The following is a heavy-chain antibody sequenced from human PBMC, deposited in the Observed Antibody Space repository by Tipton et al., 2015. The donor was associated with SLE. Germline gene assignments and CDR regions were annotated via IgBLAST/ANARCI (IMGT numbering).Heavy chain of an antibody. CDR3: ATPSQWLVQGYFDY. J-gene: IGHJ4*02. CDR1: GDSISSSSNY. V-gene: IGHV4-39*01. CDR2: IYYSGST. D-gene: IGHD6-19*01. Sequence: TLSLTCTVSGDSISSSSNYWGWIRQPPGKGLVGIGSIYYSGSTYYNPSLKSRVTISVDTSKNQFSLKLSSVTAADTAFYYCATPSQWLVQGYFDYWGQGTLVTVS.